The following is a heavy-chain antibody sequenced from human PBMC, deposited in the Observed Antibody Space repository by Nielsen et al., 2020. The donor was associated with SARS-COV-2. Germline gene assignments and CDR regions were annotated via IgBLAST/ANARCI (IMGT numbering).Heavy chain of an antibody. CDR3: ARDPAGRLRSWYRVGYYMDV. D-gene: IGHD6-13*01. V-gene: IGHV3-74*01. Sequence: GGSLRLSCAASGFTFSSYWMHWVRQAPGKGLVWVSRINSDGSSTSYADSVKGRFTISRDNAKNTLYLQMNSLRAEDTAVYYCARDPAGRLRSWYRVGYYMDVWGKGTTVTVSS. CDR2: INSDGSST. J-gene: IGHJ6*03. CDR1: GFTFSSYW.